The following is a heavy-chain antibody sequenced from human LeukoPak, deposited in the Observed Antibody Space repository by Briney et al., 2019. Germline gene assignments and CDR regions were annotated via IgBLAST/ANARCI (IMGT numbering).Heavy chain of an antibody. Sequence: GGSLRLSCAASGFTFNSYGMHWVRQAPGKGLEWVAVIWYDGSNKFYADSVKGRFTISRDNSKNTLYLQMNSLRAEDTAVYYCARDQSSSRYYFDYWGQGTLVTVSS. CDR1: GFTFNSYG. V-gene: IGHV3-33*01. CDR2: IWYDGSNK. CDR3: ARDQSSSRYYFDY. J-gene: IGHJ4*02. D-gene: IGHD6-13*01.